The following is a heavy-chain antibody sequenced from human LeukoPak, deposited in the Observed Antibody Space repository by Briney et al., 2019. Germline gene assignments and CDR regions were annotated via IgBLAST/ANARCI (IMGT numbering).Heavy chain of an antibody. CDR2: IGATGGT. CDR1: GFTFSNYG. V-gene: IGHV3-23*01. CDR3: AKRGESKLRYYFDY. D-gene: IGHD3-16*01. Sequence: PGGSLRLSCAASGFTFSNYGLSWVRQAPGKGLEWVSTIGATGGTYYADSVKGRFTISRDNSKNTLYLQMNSLRAEDTAVYYCAKRGESKLRYYFDYWGQGTLVTVSS. J-gene: IGHJ4*02.